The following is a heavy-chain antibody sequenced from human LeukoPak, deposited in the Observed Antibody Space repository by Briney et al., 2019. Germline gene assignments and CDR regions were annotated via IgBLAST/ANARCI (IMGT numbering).Heavy chain of an antibody. CDR3: AKDSGGVVVEVAAIDC. V-gene: IGHV3-30*18. J-gene: IGHJ4*02. CDR2: ISYDGSKK. Sequence: GGSLTLSCAVSGFTFSSYGMHWVRQPPGKGLEWVTVISYDGSKKYYADSVKGRFTISRDNSKNTLYLQMNSLRAEDTAVYYCAKDSGGVVVEVAAIDCWGQRTLVSVP. D-gene: IGHD2-15*01. CDR1: GFTFSSYG.